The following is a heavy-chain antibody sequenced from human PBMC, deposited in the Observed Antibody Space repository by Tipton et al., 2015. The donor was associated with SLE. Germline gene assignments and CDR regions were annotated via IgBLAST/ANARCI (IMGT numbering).Heavy chain of an antibody. CDR3: AREETSRGGMDV. CDR2: ISYDGSNK. V-gene: IGHV3-30*03. Sequence: SLRLSCAASGFTFSSYGMHWVRQAPGKGLEWVAVISYDGSNKYYADSVKGRFTISRDNSKNTLYLQMNSLRAEDTAVYYCAREETSRGGMDVWGQGTTVTVSS. D-gene: IGHD3-10*01. CDR1: GFTFSSYG. J-gene: IGHJ6*02.